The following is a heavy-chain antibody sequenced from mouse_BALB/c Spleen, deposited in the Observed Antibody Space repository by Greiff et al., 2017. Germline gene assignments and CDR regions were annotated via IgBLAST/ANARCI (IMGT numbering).Heavy chain of an antibody. Sequence: VKLVESGPGLVQPSQSLSITCTVSGFSLTSYGVHWVRQSPGKGLEWLGVIWSGGSTDYNAAFISRLSISKDNSKSQVFFKMNSLQANDTAIYYCARTYYDYDEFAYWGQGTLVTVSA. CDR2: IWSGGST. V-gene: IGHV2-2*02. J-gene: IGHJ3*01. CDR3: ARTYYDYDEFAY. D-gene: IGHD2-4*01. CDR1: GFSLTSYG.